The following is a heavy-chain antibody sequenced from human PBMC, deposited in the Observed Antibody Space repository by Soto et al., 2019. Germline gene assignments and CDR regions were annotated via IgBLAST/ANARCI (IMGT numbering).Heavy chain of an antibody. CDR1: GFTVSSTY. Sequence: EVQLVETGGGWIQPGGSLKLSCAASGFTVSSTYMSWVRQAPGKGLEWVSVLYGGGTTYYAGSVKVRFTISRDNSENTLYLQLDSLRAEDTAVYYCARHPPTSSWPTALDYWGQGALVTVSS. CDR2: LYGGGTT. D-gene: IGHD6-13*01. V-gene: IGHV3-53*02. J-gene: IGHJ4*02. CDR3: ARHPPTSSWPTALDY.